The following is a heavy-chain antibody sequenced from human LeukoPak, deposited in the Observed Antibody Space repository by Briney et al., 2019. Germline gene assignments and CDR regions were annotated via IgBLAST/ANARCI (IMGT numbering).Heavy chain of an antibody. Sequence: SVKVSCKASGGTFSSDAMSWVRPAPGQGRGWMGRLIVVFSTANDAQKFQCRVTSTTDESTITVYMNLSSLRSEDTAVYSSATAVSDYVWGRYRQYYFDYWGPGTLVTAAS. V-gene: IGHV1-69*05. CDR1: GGTFSSDA. D-gene: IGHD3-16*02. CDR3: ATAVSDYVWGRYRQYYFDY. CDR2: LIVVFSTA. J-gene: IGHJ4*01.